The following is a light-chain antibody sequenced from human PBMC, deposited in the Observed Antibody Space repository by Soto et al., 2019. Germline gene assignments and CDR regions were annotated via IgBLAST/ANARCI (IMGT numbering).Light chain of an antibody. V-gene: IGLV2-14*03. CDR2: DVN. Sequence: QSVLTQPASVSGSPGQSITISCTGTSSDLGAYNFVSWYQQHPGKAPKLMLYDVNIRPSGVSNRFSGSKSGNTASLTISGLQAEDEADYYCTSWTTSTTMIFGGGTQLTVL. J-gene: IGLJ2*01. CDR3: TSWTTSTTMI. CDR1: SSDLGAYNF.